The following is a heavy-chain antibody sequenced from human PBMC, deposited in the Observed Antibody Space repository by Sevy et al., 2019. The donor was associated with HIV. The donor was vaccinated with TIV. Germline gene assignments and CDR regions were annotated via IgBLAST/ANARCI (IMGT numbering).Heavy chain of an antibody. CDR2: IYYSGST. D-gene: IGHD5-18*01. Sequence: SETLSLTCTVSGGSISSYYWSWIRQPPGKGLEWFGYIYYSGSTNYNPSLKSRVTISVDTSKNQFSLKLSSVTAADTAVYYCARGIRGYSYGAFDYWGQGTLVTVSS. CDR1: GGSISSYY. CDR3: ARGIRGYSYGAFDY. J-gene: IGHJ4*02. V-gene: IGHV4-59*01.